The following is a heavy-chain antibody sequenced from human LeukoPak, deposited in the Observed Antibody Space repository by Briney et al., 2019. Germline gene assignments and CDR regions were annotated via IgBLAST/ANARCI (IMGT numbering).Heavy chain of an antibody. V-gene: IGHV1-69*04. CDR1: GGTFSSYA. D-gene: IGHD3-22*01. CDR2: IIPIFGIA. CDR3: ARDLFYYDSRGYSPHPNHFDY. J-gene: IGHJ4*02. Sequence: ASVKVSCKASGGTFSSYAISWVRQAPGQGLEWMGRIIPIFGIANYAQKFQGRVTITADKSTSTAYMELSSLRSEDTAVYYCARDLFYYDSRGYSPHPNHFDYWGQGTLVTVSS.